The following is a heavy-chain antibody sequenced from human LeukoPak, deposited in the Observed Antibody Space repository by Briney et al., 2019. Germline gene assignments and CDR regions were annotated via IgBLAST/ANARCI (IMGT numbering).Heavy chain of an antibody. Sequence: PGGSLRLSCAASGFTFSSYSMNWVRQAPGKGLEWVSAISGSGGSTYYADSVKGRFTISRDNSKNTLYLQMNSLRAEDTAVYYCAKVRGYYYGSELYYFDYWGQGTLVTVSS. CDR3: AKVRGYYYGSELYYFDY. V-gene: IGHV3-23*01. J-gene: IGHJ4*02. CDR1: GFTFSSYS. CDR2: ISGSGGST. D-gene: IGHD3-10*01.